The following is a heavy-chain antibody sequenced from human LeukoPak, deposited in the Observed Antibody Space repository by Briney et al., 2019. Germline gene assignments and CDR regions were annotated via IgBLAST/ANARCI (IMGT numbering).Heavy chain of an antibody. Sequence: KPGGSLRLSCEASGFTFSDYYMTWIRQAPGKGPEWVSFISSDSSHTNHADSVKGRFTISRDNAKNSLYLQMNSLRADDTAVYYCARFQRDCSGGSCSNWFDPWGQGTLVTVSS. J-gene: IGHJ5*02. V-gene: IGHV3-11*03. CDR1: GFTFSDYY. D-gene: IGHD2-15*01. CDR3: ARFQRDCSGGSCSNWFDP. CDR2: ISSDSSHT.